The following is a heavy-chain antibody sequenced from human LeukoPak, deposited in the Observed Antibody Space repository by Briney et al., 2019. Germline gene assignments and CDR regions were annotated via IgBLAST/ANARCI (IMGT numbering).Heavy chain of an antibody. CDR3: ARGPPRYYYGSGSYYIRGYLDY. V-gene: IGHV4-34*01. CDR1: GGSFSGYY. Sequence: SETLSLTCAVYGGSFSGYYWSWIRQPPGKGLEWIGEINHSGSTDYNPSLKSRVTISVDTSKNQFSLKLSSVTAADTAVYYCARGPPRYYYGSGSYYIRGYLDYWGQGTLVTVSS. CDR2: INHSGST. J-gene: IGHJ4*02. D-gene: IGHD3-10*01.